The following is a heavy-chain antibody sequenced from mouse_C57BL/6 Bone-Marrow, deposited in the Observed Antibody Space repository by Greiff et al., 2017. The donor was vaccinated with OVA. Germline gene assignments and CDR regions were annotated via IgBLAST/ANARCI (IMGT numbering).Heavy chain of an antibody. CDR2: IDPENGDT. D-gene: IGHD1-1*01. CDR1: GFNIKDDY. CDR3: TDYGSLDY. J-gene: IGHJ2*01. V-gene: IGHV14-4*01. Sequence: VQLQQSGAELVRPGASVKLSCTASGFNIKDDYMHWVKQRPEQGLEWIGWIDPENGDTEYASKFQGKATITADTSSNTAYLQLSSLTSEDTAVYCCTDYGSLDYWGQGTTLTVSS.